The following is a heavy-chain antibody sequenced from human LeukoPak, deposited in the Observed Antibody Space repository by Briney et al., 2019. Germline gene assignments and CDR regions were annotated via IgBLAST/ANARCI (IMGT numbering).Heavy chain of an antibody. CDR3: ARGAHLDIVAGYYYYYYMDV. V-gene: IGHV1-46*01. CDR1: GYTFTSHY. CDR2: ISPSGGST. D-gene: IGHD5-12*01. J-gene: IGHJ6*03. Sequence: ASVKVSCKASGYTFTSHYMHWVRQAPEQGLEWMGIISPSGGSTGYAQKFQGRVTMTRDTSISTAYMELSRLRSDDTAVYYCARGAHLDIVAGYYYYYYMDVWGKGTTVTISS.